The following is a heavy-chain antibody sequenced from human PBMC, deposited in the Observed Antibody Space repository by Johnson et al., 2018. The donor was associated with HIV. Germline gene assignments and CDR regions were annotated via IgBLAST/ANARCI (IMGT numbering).Heavy chain of an antibody. Sequence: EVQLVESGGGLVQPGGSLRLSCAASGFTFSSYAMSWVRQAPGKGLEWVSAISGSGGRTYYADSVKGRFTISRDNSKNTLYLQMNSLRAEDTAVYYCAKDSGYDFWSGYYTDDAFDIWGQGTMVTVSS. V-gene: IGHV3-23*04. D-gene: IGHD3-3*01. CDR3: AKDSGYDFWSGYYTDDAFDI. J-gene: IGHJ3*02. CDR2: ISGSGGRT. CDR1: GFTFSSYA.